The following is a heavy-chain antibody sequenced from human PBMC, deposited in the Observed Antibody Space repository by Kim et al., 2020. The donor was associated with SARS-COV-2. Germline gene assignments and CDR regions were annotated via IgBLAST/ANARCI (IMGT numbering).Heavy chain of an antibody. Sequence: GGSLRLSCAASGFTFSSYGMHWVRQAPGKGLEWVAVISYDGNEEYYVDSVKGRITISRDNSKNTLYLEINRLRAEDTAVYYCAKFSPTGLDHWGQGTLVTVSS. D-gene: IGHD4-17*01. CDR2: ISYDGNEE. CDR3: AKFSPTGLDH. CDR1: GFTFSSYG. J-gene: IGHJ4*02. V-gene: IGHV3-30*18.